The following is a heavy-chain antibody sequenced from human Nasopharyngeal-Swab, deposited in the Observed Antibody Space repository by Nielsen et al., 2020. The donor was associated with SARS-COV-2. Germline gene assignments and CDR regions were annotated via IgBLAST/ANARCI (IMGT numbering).Heavy chain of an antibody. V-gene: IGHV3-23*01. D-gene: IGHD6-13*01. J-gene: IGHJ4*02. Sequence: GESLKISCAASGFTFSSHAMTWVRQAPGKGLEWVSTISGSGGSTNYADSVKGRFTISRDNAQNSLSLQMNSLREEDTAIYYCARASKTGAAAGLHPFGNWGQGTLVTVSS. CDR2: ISGSGGST. CDR3: ARASKTGAAAGLHPFGN. CDR1: GFTFSSHA.